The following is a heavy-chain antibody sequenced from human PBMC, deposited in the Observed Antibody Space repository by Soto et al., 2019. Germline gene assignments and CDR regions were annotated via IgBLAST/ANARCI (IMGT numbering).Heavy chain of an antibody. CDR3: ARSPSRAGAGTTFIAFAP. D-gene: IGHD6-19*01. V-gene: IGHV4-59*01. J-gene: IGHJ5*02. CDR1: GGSISSYY. Sequence: PSETLSLTCTVSGGSISSYYWSWIRQPPGKGLEWIGYIYYSGSTNYNPSLKSRVTISVDTSKNQFSLKLSSVTAADTAVYYCARSPSRAGAGTTFIAFAPWGQGTLVTVPS. CDR2: IYYSGST.